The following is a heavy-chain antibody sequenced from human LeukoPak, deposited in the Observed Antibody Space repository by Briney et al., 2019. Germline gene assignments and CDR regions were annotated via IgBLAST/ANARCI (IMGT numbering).Heavy chain of an antibody. Sequence: PGGSLRLSCAASGFTVSSNYMSWVRQAPGKGLEWVSVIYSGGSTYYADSVKDRFTISRDNSKNTLYLQMNSLRAEDTAVYYCARVVDTAMAFDYWGQGTLVTVSS. J-gene: IGHJ4*02. V-gene: IGHV3-66*01. CDR2: IYSGGST. D-gene: IGHD5-18*01. CDR3: ARVVDTAMAFDY. CDR1: GFTVSSNY.